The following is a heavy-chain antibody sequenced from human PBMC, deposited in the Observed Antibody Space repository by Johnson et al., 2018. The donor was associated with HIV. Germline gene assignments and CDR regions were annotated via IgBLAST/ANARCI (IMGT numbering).Heavy chain of an antibody. CDR1: GFTFDDYG. V-gene: IGHV3-20*04. J-gene: IGHJ3*02. CDR3: AREDSSSSGLGVDAFDI. Sequence: VQLVESGGGVVRPGGSLRLSCAASGFTFDDYGMSWVRQAPGKGLEWVSGINWSGGSTGYAASVRGRFTTSRDNAKNSLYLQMNRLRAEDTALYYCAREDSSSSGLGVDAFDIWGQGTMVTVSS. CDR2: INWSGGST. D-gene: IGHD6-6*01.